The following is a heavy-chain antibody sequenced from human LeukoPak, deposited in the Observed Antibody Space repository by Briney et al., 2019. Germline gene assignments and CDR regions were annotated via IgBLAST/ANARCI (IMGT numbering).Heavy chain of an antibody. CDR1: GFTFSSYG. CDR3: ASQKEPATSFDY. D-gene: IGHD1-14*01. V-gene: IGHV3-30*02. J-gene: IGHJ4*02. CDR2: IRYDGSNI. Sequence: PGGFLRLSCAASGFTFSSYGMHWVRQAPGKGLEWVAFIRYDGSNIHYADSVKGRFTISRDNSKNTLYLQMNSLRAEDTAVYYCASQKEPATSFDYWGQGTLVTVSS.